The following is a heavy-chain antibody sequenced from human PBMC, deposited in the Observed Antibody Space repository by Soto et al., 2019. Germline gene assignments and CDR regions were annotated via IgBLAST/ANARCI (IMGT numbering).Heavy chain of an antibody. CDR3: AREAGIAVAGYWYFDL. Sequence: EVQLVESGGGLVQPGGSLRLSCAASGFTVSSNYMSWVRQAPGKGLEWVSVIYSGGSTYYADSVKGRFTISRDNSKNTLYHQMNSLRAEDTAVYYCAREAGIAVAGYWYFDLWGRGTLVTVSS. CDR2: IYSGGST. CDR1: GFTVSSNY. V-gene: IGHV3-66*01. D-gene: IGHD6-19*01. J-gene: IGHJ2*01.